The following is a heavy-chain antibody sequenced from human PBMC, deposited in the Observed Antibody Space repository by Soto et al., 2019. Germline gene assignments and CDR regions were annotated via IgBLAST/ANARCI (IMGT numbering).Heavy chain of an antibody. CDR2: IYYSGST. Sequence: SETLSLTCTVSGGSVSSGSYYWSWIRQPPGKGLEWIGYIYYSGSTNYNPSLKSRVTISVDTSKNQFSLKLSSVTAADTAVYYCARGPRVGAPRGIDYWGQGTLVTVSS. CDR3: ARGPRVGAPRGIDY. V-gene: IGHV4-61*01. D-gene: IGHD1-26*01. J-gene: IGHJ4*02. CDR1: GGSVSSGSYY.